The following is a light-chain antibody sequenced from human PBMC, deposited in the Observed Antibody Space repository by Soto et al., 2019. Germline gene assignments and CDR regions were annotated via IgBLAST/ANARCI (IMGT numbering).Light chain of an antibody. CDR2: DAA. CDR3: QQYHSYRA. Sequence: AILPGHLADRVTXTCRASQRISNRLAWYQQKPGKAPNMLIYDAASWESGVPSRFSGSGFGTEFTLTIRSLQTDDLATFYCQQYHSYRACGQGTKVDI. V-gene: IGKV1-5*01. J-gene: IGKJ1*01. CDR1: QRISNR.